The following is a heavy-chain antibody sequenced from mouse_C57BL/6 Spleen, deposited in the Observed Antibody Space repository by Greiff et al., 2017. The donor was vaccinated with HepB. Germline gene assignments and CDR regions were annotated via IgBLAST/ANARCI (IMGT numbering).Heavy chain of an antibody. CDR2: ISDGGSYT. CDR1: GFTFSSYA. J-gene: IGHJ2*01. V-gene: IGHV5-4*01. D-gene: IGHD1-1*01. Sequence: VQLVESGGGLVKPGGSLKLSCAASGFTFSSYAMSWVRQTPEKRLEWVATISDGGSYTYYPDNVKGRFTISRDNAKNNLYLQMSHLKSEDTAMYYCARDATTVVAFDYWGQGTTLTVSS. CDR3: ARDATTVVAFDY.